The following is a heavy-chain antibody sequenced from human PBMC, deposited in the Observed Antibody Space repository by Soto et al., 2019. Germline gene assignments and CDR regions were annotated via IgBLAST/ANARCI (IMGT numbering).Heavy chain of an antibody. D-gene: IGHD2-15*01. V-gene: IGHV3-15*07. Sequence: EVQLVGSAGGLVKPGGSLRLSCVASGFSFNEAWMNWVRQAPGQGLEWVGRIKTSAGGGATNYAAPVQGRFTISRDDSKNTLYLHMNSLRTEDTAIYYCTTGSVEGIWGQGTTVIVSS. CDR1: GFSFNEAW. CDR2: IKTSAGGGAT. J-gene: IGHJ6*02. CDR3: TTGSVEGI.